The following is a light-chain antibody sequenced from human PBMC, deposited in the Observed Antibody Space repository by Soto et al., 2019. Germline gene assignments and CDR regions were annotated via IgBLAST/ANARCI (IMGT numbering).Light chain of an antibody. J-gene: IGKJ1*01. CDR1: QAISSY. V-gene: IGKV1-8*01. Sequence: IRMTQSPSSFSASTGDRLTVTCRASQAISSYLALYQQKPGKAPKLLIYAASTLQSGVPSRFSGSGSGTEFTLTISCLQSEDFATYYGQQYYSSPRTFGQGTKVEIK. CDR2: AAS. CDR3: QQYYSSPRT.